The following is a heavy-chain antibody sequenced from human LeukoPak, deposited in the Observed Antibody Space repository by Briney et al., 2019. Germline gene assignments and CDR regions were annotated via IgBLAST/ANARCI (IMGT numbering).Heavy chain of an antibody. CDR1: GFTFSSSA. V-gene: IGHV3-33*01. CDR2: IWYDGSNI. Sequence: PGGSLRLSCAASGFTFSSSAMHWVRQAPGKGLEWVAAIWYDGSNIYYAGSVKGRFTISRDNSKNTLYLQMSSLRAEDTAVYYCAREGCSGGSCSAFDFYMDVWGEGTTVTVSS. D-gene: IGHD2-15*01. CDR3: AREGCSGGSCSAFDFYMDV. J-gene: IGHJ6*03.